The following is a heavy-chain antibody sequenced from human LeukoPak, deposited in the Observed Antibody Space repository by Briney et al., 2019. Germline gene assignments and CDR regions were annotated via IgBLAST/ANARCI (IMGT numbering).Heavy chain of an antibody. V-gene: IGHV3-53*01. Sequence: PGGSLRLSCAASGFTVSSNYMSWVRQAPGKGLEWVSVIYSGGSTNYAGSVKGRFTISRDNSKNTLYLQMNSLRAEDTAVYYCARDVPKVVVAATRPYWGQGTLVTVSS. J-gene: IGHJ4*02. CDR1: GFTVSSNY. CDR2: IYSGGST. CDR3: ARDVPKVVVAATRPY. D-gene: IGHD2-15*01.